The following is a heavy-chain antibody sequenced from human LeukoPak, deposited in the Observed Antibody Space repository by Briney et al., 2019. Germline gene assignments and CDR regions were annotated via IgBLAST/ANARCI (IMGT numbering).Heavy chain of an antibody. CDR1: GFTFSRYW. CDR3: ARAPSEVGGYYPEYFRH. CDR2: IKSDGKT. D-gene: IGHD3-22*01. V-gene: IGHV3-74*01. Sequence: GGSLRLSCEASGFTFSRYWMHWVRQAPGKGLVWVSRIKSDGKTNYADSVEGRFTISRDNAKNTVSLQMDSLRAEDTGVYYCARAPSEVGGYYPEYFRHWGQGTLVTVSS. J-gene: IGHJ1*01.